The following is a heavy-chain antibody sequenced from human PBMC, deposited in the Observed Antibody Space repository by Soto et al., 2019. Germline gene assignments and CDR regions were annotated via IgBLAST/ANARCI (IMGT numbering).Heavy chain of an antibody. J-gene: IGHJ4*02. D-gene: IGHD4-17*01. CDR1: GGSISSYY. CDR3: ASGDYGDYDFGY. Sequence: PSETLSLTCTVSGGSISSYYWSWIRQPPGKGLEWIGYIYYSGSTNYNPSLKSRVTISVDTSKNQFSLKLSSVTAADTAVYYCASGDYGDYDFGYWGQGTLVTVSS. CDR2: IYYSGST. V-gene: IGHV4-59*01.